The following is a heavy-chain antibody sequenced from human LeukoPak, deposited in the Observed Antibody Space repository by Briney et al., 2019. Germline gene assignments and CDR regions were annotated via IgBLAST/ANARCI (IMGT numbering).Heavy chain of an antibody. CDR1: GYTFTSYG. CDR3: ARDYDFWSGYPNDAFDI. J-gene: IGHJ3*02. D-gene: IGHD3-3*01. V-gene: IGHV1-18*01. Sequence: GASVKASCKASGYTFTSYGISWVRQAPGQGLEWMGWISAYNGNTNYAQKLQGRVTMTTDTSTSTAYMKLRSLRSDDTAVYYCARDYDFWSGYPNDAFDIWGQGTMVTVSS. CDR2: ISAYNGNT.